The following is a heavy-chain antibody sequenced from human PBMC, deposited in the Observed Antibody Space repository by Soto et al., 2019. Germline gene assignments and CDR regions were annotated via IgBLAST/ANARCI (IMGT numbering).Heavy chain of an antibody. Sequence: GASVKVSCKASGGTFSSYAISWVRQAPGQGLEWMGGIIPIFGTANYAQKFQGRVTITADESTSTAYMELSSLRSEDTAVYYCARDKWPGYRLCMDVWGQGTTVTVSS. CDR2: IIPIFGTA. J-gene: IGHJ6*02. D-gene: IGHD5-12*01. V-gene: IGHV1-69*13. CDR1: GGTFSSYA. CDR3: ARDKWPGYRLCMDV.